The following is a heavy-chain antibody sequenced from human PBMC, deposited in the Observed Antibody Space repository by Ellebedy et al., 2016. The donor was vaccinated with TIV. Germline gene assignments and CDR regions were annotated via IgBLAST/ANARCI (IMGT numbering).Heavy chain of an antibody. J-gene: IGHJ4*02. CDR3: AKGWLGAGAGTDFDY. CDR2: ISDSGGNT. V-gene: IGHV3-23*01. D-gene: IGHD6-13*01. CDR1: GFHFSSYA. Sequence: GESLKISCAASGFHFSSYAMSWVRQAPGKGLEWVSSISDSGGNTYYADSVRGRFTFSRDNSKNTLYLQMNSLRAEDTAVYYCAKGWLGAGAGTDFDYWGRGTLVTVSS.